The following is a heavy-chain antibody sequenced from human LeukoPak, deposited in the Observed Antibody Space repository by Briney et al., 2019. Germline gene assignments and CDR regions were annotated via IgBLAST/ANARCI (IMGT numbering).Heavy chain of an antibody. CDR2: ISAYNGNT. CDR3: ARGLLGYCSSTSCYHDYYYGMDV. Sequence: ASVKVSCKASGYTFTSYGMSWVRQAPGQGLEWMGWISAYNGNTNYAQKLQGRVTMTTDTSTSTAYMELRSPRSDDTAVYYCARGLLGYCSSTSCYHDYYYGMDVWGQGTTVTVSS. D-gene: IGHD2-2*01. CDR1: GYTFTSYG. V-gene: IGHV1-18*01. J-gene: IGHJ6*02.